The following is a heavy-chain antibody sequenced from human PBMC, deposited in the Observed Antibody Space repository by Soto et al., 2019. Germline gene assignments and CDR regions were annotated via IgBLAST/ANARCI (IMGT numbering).Heavy chain of an antibody. CDR1: GGTFSSYA. CDR3: ARLLLSSSQPMVAFDI. V-gene: IGHV1-69*12. CDR2: IIPIFGTA. Sequence: QVQLVQSGAEVKKPGSSVKVSCKASGGTFSSYAISWVRQAPGQGLEWMGGIIPIFGTANYAQKFQGRVTITADDSTSTAYMALSSLRSEDRAVYYCARLLLSSSQPMVAFDIWGQGTMVTVSS. D-gene: IGHD2-8*01. J-gene: IGHJ3*02.